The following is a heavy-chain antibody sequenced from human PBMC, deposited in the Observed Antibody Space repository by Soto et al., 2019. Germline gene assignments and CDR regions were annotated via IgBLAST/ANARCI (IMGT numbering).Heavy chain of an antibody. V-gene: IGHV3-11*01. Sequence: QVQLVESGGGLVKPGGSLRLSCATSGFTFSDYYMSWIRQAPGKGLEWVSYISEAGDTLYYADSVKGRITVSRDNDKKSLFLHLHSLRKEDTAVYCGVREGRGWSRGSWGQGTRVIVSS. CDR2: ISEAGDTL. D-gene: IGHD2-15*01. CDR3: VREGRGWSRGS. CDR1: GFTFSDYY. J-gene: IGHJ5*02.